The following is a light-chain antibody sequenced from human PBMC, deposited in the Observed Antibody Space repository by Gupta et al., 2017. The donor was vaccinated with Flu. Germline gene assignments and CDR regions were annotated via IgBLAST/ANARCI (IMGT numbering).Light chain of an antibody. CDR2: GAA. V-gene: IGKV3-20*01. Sequence: GTLSLSLGGGATLSCTAIPSLSISHFVWYRQEPGQDARLLICGAASRAPRIPERCISRGSGTDFPAIISSLEPKAGSRYYCQQYDTTPHSFGQGTKLEIK. J-gene: IGKJ2*01. CDR1: PSLSISH. CDR3: QQYDTTPHS.